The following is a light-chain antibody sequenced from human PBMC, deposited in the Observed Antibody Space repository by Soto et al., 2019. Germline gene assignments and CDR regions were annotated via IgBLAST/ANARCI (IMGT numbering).Light chain of an antibody. CDR2: KAS. CDR3: QQYNSYPIT. V-gene: IGKV1-5*03. Sequence: DIPMTQSPSTLSASVGDRVTITCRASQSISDWLAWYQQKPGKAPKLLIYKASGLESGVPSRFSGSGSGTEFTLTITSLQPDDFATYYCQQYNSYPITFGHGTRLEIK. J-gene: IGKJ5*01. CDR1: QSISDW.